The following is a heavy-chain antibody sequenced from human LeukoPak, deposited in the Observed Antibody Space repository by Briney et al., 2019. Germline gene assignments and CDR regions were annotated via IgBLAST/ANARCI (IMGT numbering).Heavy chain of an antibody. CDR3: ARSEVRGVVVTNDY. CDR1: GFTFSSYF. J-gene: IGHJ4*02. V-gene: IGHV3-21*01. CDR2: ISSTSSYI. D-gene: IGHD3-10*01. Sequence: GGSLRLSCEASGFTFSSYFMNWVRQAPGKGLEWVSSISSTSSYIYYADSVKGRFTISRDNAKNSLYLQMNSLRAEDTAVYYCARSEVRGVVVTNDYWGQGTLVTVSS.